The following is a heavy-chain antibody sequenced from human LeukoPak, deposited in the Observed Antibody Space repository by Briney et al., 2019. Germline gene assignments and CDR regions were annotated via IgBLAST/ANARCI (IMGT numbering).Heavy chain of an antibody. V-gene: IGHV3-23*01. Sequence: GGSLRLSCAVSGITLSNYGMSWVRQAPGKGLKWAAGISESGGRTNYADSVKGRFTISRDNPKNTLYLQMNSLRAEDTAVYFCAKRGVVIRVILVGFHKEAYYFDSWGQGALVTVSS. D-gene: IGHD3-22*01. CDR3: AKRGVVIRVILVGFHKEAYYFDS. CDR2: ISESGGRT. J-gene: IGHJ4*02. CDR1: GITLSNYG.